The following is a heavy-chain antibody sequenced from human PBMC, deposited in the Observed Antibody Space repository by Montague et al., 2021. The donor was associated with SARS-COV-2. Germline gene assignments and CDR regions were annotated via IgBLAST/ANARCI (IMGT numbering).Heavy chain of an antibody. CDR3: SRRGSSVWGVTVSAELDY. CDR1: GGSFGGYY. J-gene: IGHJ4*02. Sequence: SETLSLTCAVYGGSFGGYYWRWIRQPPEKGLEWIGEINQSGRTNNNPSLKSRVIISVDTSKNQFSLKLSSVTAADTALYYCSRRGSSVWGVTVSAELDYWGQGILVIVSS. D-gene: IGHD3-10*01. V-gene: IGHV4-34*01. CDR2: INQSGRT.